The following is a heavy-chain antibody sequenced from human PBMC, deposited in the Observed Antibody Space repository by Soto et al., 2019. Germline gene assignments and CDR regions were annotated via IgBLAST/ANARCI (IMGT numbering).Heavy chain of an antibody. Sequence: EVQLVESGGGLVQPGGSLRLSCAASGFTVSSNYMSWVRQAPGKGLEWVSVIYSDGSTYYADSVKGRFTISRHNSKNTLYLQMNSLRAEDTAVYYCARDPYYDSSDYLASNGMDVWGQGTTVTVSS. D-gene: IGHD3-22*01. CDR1: GFTVSSNY. V-gene: IGHV3-53*04. J-gene: IGHJ6*02. CDR2: IYSDGST. CDR3: ARDPYYDSSDYLASNGMDV.